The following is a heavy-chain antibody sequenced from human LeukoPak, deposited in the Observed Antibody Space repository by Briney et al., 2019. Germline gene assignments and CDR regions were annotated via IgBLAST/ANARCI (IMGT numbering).Heavy chain of an antibody. Sequence: QPGRSLRLSCAASGFTFSSYAMHWVRQAPGKGLEWVAVISYDGSNKYYADSVKGRFTISRDNSKNTLYLQMNSLRAEDTAVYYCVKGRSGTLYYFDYWGQGTLVTVSS. CDR3: VKGRSGTLYYFDY. CDR2: ISYDGSNK. D-gene: IGHD3-10*01. J-gene: IGHJ4*02. V-gene: IGHV3-30-3*01. CDR1: GFTFSSYA.